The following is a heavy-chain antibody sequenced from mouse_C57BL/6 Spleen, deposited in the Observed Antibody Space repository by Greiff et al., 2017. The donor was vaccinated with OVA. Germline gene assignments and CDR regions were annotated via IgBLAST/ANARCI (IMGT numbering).Heavy chain of an antibody. CDR3: ARWDLLLRHYYAMDY. Sequence: QVQLKESGPELVKPGASVKISCKASGYTFTDYYINWVKQRPGQGLEWIGWIYPGSGNTKYNEKFKGKATLTVDTSSSTAYMQLSSLTSEDSAVYFCARWDLLLRHYYAMDYWGQGTSVTVSS. V-gene: IGHV1-84*01. D-gene: IGHD1-1*01. CDR1: GYTFTDYY. CDR2: IYPGSGNT. J-gene: IGHJ4*01.